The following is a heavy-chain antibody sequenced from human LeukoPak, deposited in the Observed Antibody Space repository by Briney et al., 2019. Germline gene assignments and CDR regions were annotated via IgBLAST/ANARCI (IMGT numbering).Heavy chain of an antibody. J-gene: IGHJ4*02. CDR3: TTELLTGYYAPNYFDY. V-gene: IGHV3-15*01. D-gene: IGHD3-9*01. CDR2: IKSKTDGGTT. CDR1: GFTFSNAW. Sequence: PGGSLRLSCAASGFTFSNAWMSWVSQAPGKGLEWVGRIKSKTDGGTTDYAAPVKGRFTISRDDSKNTLYLQMNSLKTEDTAVYFCTTELLTGYYAPNYFDYRGQGTLVTVSS.